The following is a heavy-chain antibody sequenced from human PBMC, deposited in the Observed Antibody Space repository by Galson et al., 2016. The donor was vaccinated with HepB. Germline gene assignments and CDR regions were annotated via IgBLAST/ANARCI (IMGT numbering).Heavy chain of an antibody. CDR2: VSHDGGTT. CDR1: GFTFSNYG. J-gene: IGHJ4*02. D-gene: IGHD3-10*01. CDR3: AKESYGSGNSFRGDFDY. V-gene: IGHV3-30*18. Sequence: SLRLSCAASGFTFSNYGMQWVRQAPGKGLEWVAVVSHDGGTTYYADSVKGRFTVSRDNSKNTLYLQMNSLRAEDTAVYYCAKESYGSGNSFRGDFDYWGQGTLVSVSS.